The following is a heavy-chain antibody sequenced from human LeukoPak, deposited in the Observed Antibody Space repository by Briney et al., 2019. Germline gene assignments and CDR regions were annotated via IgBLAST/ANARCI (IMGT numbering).Heavy chain of an antibody. CDR1: GYTFISYD. Sequence: ASVKVSCKASGYTFISYDIHWVRQATGQGLEWMGWINPNSGGTNYAQKFQGRVTMTRDTSISTAYMELSRLRSDDTAVYYCARDWYYYDSSGYYSHWGQGTLVTVSS. J-gene: IGHJ4*02. D-gene: IGHD3-22*01. CDR2: INPNSGGT. CDR3: ARDWYYYDSSGYYSH. V-gene: IGHV1-2*02.